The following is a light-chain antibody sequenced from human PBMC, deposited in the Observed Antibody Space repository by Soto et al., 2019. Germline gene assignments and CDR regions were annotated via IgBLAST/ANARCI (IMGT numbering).Light chain of an antibody. J-gene: IGLJ1*01. CDR3: CSYAGFNKYL. V-gene: IGLV2-8*01. Sequence: QSALTQPPSASGSPGQSVTISCTGTPSDVGGYISVSWYQQHPGKAPKLIIYEVSKRPSGVPDRFSGSKSGSTAFLTISGLQADDEAEYYCCSYAGFNKYLFGTGSKVTVL. CDR2: EVS. CDR1: PSDVGGYIS.